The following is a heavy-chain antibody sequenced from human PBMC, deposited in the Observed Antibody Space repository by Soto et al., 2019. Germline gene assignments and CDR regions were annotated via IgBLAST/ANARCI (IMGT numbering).Heavy chain of an antibody. J-gene: IGHJ4*02. CDR1: GGTLSSYA. CDR3: ARNLVRGGSYSMGLNYFDY. Sequence: SVKVSCKASGGTLSSYAISWVRQAPGQGLEWMGGILPIFGTAKYAQKFQGRVTITADESTSTAYMELSSLRSEDTAVYYCARNLVRGGSYSMGLNYFDYWGQGTLVTVSS. D-gene: IGHD1-26*01. CDR2: ILPIFGTA. V-gene: IGHV1-69*13.